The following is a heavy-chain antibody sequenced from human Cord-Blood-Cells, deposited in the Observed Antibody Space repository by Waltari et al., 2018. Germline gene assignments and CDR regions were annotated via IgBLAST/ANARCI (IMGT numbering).Heavy chain of an antibody. CDR2: IYYSGST. J-gene: IGHJ4*02. Sequence: QVQLQESGPGLVKPSETLSLTCTFSGGSVSSGSYYWRWIRQPPGKGLEWIGNIYYSGSTNYNPSLKSRVTISVDTSKNQCSLKLSSVTAADTAVYYCARDSDYWGQGTLVTVSS. CDR3: ARDSDY. V-gene: IGHV4-61*01. CDR1: GGSVSSGSYY.